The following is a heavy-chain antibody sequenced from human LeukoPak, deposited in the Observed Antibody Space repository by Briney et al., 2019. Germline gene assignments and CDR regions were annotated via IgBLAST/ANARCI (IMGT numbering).Heavy chain of an antibody. J-gene: IGHJ4*02. CDR1: GFTFSSYS. V-gene: IGHV3-48*01. CDR3: ARGGVLRYFDWLLVY. D-gene: IGHD3-9*01. Sequence: GGSLRLSCAASGFTFSSYSMNWVRQAPGKGLEWVSYISSSSSTIYYADSVKGRFTISRDNAKNSLYLQMSSLRAEDTAVYYCARGGVLRYFDWLLVYWGQGTLVTVSS. CDR2: ISSSSSTI.